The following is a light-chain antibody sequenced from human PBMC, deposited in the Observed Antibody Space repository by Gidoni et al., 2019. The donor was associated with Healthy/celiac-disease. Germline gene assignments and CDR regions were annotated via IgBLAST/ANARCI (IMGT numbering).Light chain of an antibody. CDR3: QQYNSYSWT. CDR2: KAS. J-gene: IGKJ1*01. Sequence: DIQMTQSPSTLSASVGDRVTITYRASQSIISWLAWYKQKPGKAPKLLIYKASSLESGVPSRFSGSGSGTEFTLTISSLQPDDFATYYCQQYNSYSWTFGQGTKVEIK. V-gene: IGKV1-5*03. CDR1: QSIISW.